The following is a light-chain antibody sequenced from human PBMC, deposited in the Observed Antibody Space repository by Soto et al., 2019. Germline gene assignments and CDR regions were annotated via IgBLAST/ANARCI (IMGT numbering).Light chain of an antibody. CDR1: QTISGW. CDR2: DAS. CDR3: QQCGSSPWT. Sequence: DIQMTQSPSTLSASVGDTVTITCRASQTISGWLAWYQQRPGKAPNLLIFDASTLESGVPSRFSGSGSGTTFTLTISRLEPEDFAVYYCQQCGSSPWTFGQGTKVDIK. V-gene: IGKV1-5*01. J-gene: IGKJ1*01.